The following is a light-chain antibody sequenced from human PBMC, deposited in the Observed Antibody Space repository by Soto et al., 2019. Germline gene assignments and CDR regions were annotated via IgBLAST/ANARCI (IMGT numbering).Light chain of an antibody. CDR3: QQYGSSPFWT. V-gene: IGKV3-20*01. J-gene: IGKJ1*01. CDR2: GAA. Sequence: EIVMTQSPATLSVSPGERATLSCRASQSVSILLAWYQQKPGQAPRLLIFGAASRATGIPDRFSGRGSGTDFTLTISRLEPEDFAVYYCQQYGSSPFWTFGQGTKVDIK. CDR1: QSVSIL.